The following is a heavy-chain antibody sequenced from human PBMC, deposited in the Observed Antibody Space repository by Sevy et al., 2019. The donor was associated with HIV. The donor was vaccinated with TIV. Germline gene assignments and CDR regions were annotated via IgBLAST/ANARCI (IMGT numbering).Heavy chain of an antibody. D-gene: IGHD3-10*01. CDR1: GFTFRSYG. CDR3: VKDLRTGAYGMDV. CDR2: ISYDGSRK. Sequence: GGSLRLSCAASGFTFRSYGIHWVRQAPGKGLEWVAVISYDGSRKFYGDSVKGRFIVSSDNSENMVYLQMNSLRPEDTAVYYCVKDLRTGAYGMDVWGQGTTVTVSS. J-gene: IGHJ6*02. V-gene: IGHV3-30*18.